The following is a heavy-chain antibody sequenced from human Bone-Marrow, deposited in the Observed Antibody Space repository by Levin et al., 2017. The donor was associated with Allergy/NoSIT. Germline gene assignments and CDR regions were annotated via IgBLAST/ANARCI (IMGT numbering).Heavy chain of an antibody. CDR2: IRTKPYGETI. Sequence: GGSLRLSCTASGFTFGDYFMSWVRQAPGKGLEWVGFIRTKPYGETIEYAASVKGRFTISRDDSKSIAYLEMNSLKTEDTAVYYCTRDDCTGSNCFTGIVGNSYFYGMDVWGQGTTVTVSS. D-gene: IGHD2-8*02. J-gene: IGHJ6*02. V-gene: IGHV3-49*04. CDR3: TRDDCTGSNCFTGIVGNSYFYGMDV. CDR1: GFTFGDYF.